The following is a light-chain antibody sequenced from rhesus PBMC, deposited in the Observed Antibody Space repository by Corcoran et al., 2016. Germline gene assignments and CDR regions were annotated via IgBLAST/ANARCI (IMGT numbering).Light chain of an antibody. CDR2: QAS. V-gene: IGKV1-25*01. CDR1: QDIRNH. J-gene: IGKJ2*01. Sequence: DIQMTQSPSSLSASLGDRVTITCQASQDIRNHLAWYQQKPGKVPNLLIYQASTLQNGVPSRFSGSGSGTDFTFTISSLQPEDFATYYCQHTSGAPYSFGQGTTVDIK. CDR3: QHTSGAPYS.